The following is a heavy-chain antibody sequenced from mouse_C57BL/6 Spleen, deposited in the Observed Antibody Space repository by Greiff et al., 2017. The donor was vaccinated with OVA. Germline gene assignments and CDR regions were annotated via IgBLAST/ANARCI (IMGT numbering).Heavy chain of an antibody. CDR1: GFTFSDYY. CDR3: AREGGYYDYDVWYFDV. D-gene: IGHD2-4*01. CDR2: INYDGSST. Sequence: EVQLQESEGGLVQPGSSMKLSCTASGFTFSDYYMAWVRQVPEKGLEWVANINYDGSSTYYLDSLKSRFIISRDNAKNILYLQMRSLKSEDTATYYCAREGGYYDYDVWYFDVWGTGTTVTVSS. V-gene: IGHV5-16*01. J-gene: IGHJ1*03.